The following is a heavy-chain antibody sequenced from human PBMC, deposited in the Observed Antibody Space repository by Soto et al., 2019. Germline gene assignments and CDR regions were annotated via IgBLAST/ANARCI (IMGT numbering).Heavy chain of an antibody. Sequence: EVQVLESGGGLVQPGGSLRLSCAASGFTFSNNAMSWVRQAPGKGLEWVSAVSGSGGNTYYADPVKGRFTISRDNSKNTFYLKINSLRAEDTAIYYCARDRGSHYGAGSASGFDPWGQGTLVTVSS. V-gene: IGHV3-23*01. D-gene: IGHD3-10*01. J-gene: IGHJ5*02. CDR1: GFTFSNNA. CDR2: VSGSGGNT. CDR3: ARDRGSHYGAGSASGFDP.